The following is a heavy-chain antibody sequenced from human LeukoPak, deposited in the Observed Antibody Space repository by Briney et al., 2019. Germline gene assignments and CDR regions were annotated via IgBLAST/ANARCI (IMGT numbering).Heavy chain of an antibody. Sequence: GGSLRLSCAASGFTFSSHAMSWVRQPPGKGLEWVSAISGSSGNTYYADSVKGRFTISRDNSKNTLYLQMNTLRVEDTAVYYCASPPYSSSWLLGYWGQGTLLTVSS. V-gene: IGHV3-23*01. CDR1: GFTFSSHA. J-gene: IGHJ4*02. CDR2: ISGSSGNT. D-gene: IGHD6-13*01. CDR3: ASPPYSSSWLLGY.